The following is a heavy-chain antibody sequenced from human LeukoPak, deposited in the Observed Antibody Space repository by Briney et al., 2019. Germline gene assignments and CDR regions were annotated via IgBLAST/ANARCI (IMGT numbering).Heavy chain of an antibody. J-gene: IGHJ5*02. CDR2: INPNSGGT. V-gene: IGHV1-2*02. D-gene: IGHD2-2*01. Sequence: ASVKVSCKASGYTFTGYYMHWVRQAPGQGLEWMGWINPNSGGTNYAQKFQGRVTMTRDTSISTAYTELSRLRSDDTAVYYCARVRPSVVVPAAIYWFDPWGQGTLVTVSS. CDR1: GYTFTGYY. CDR3: ARVRPSVVVPAAIYWFDP.